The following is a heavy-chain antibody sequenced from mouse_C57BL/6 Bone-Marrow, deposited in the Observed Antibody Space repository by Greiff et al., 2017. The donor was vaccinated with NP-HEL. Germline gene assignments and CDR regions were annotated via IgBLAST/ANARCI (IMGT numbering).Heavy chain of an antibody. D-gene: IGHD2-1*01. J-gene: IGHJ1*03. CDR3: ARLPWSPHWYFDV. Sequence: QVQLQQPGAELVMPGASVKLSCKASGYTFTSYWMHWVKHRPGQGLEWIGEIDPSDSYTNYNQKFKGKSTLTVDKSSSTAYMQLSSLTSEDSAVYYCARLPWSPHWYFDVWGTGTTVTVSS. CDR2: IDPSDSYT. CDR1: GYTFTSYW. V-gene: IGHV1-69*01.